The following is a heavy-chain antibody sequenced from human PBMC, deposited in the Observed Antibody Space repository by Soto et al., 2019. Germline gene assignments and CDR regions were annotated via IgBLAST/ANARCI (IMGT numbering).Heavy chain of an antibody. Sequence: QVQLVQAGAEVKKPGSSGKVSRTASGGTFSSYAISWVRQAPGQGLECMGGIIPIFGTATYAQKFQGRVTITADKSTSTAYMELSSLRSEDTAVYYCARGGYYDSSGYNRYWGQGTLVTVSS. CDR1: GGTFSSYA. V-gene: IGHV1-69*06. CDR2: IIPIFGTA. D-gene: IGHD3-22*01. CDR3: ARGGYYDSSGYNRY. J-gene: IGHJ4*02.